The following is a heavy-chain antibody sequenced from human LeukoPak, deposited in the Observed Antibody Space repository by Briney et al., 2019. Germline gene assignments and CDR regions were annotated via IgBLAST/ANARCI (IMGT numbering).Heavy chain of an antibody. V-gene: IGHV1-46*01. CDR3: ARGGITYSGYDYSYFDY. CDR1: GYTFTSYY. Sequence: AASVTVSCTASGYTFTSYYMHWVRQAPGQGLEWMGIINPSGGSTSYARKFQGRVTMTRDTSTSTVYMELSSLRSEDTAVYYCARGGITYSGYDYSYFDYWGQGTLVTVSS. J-gene: IGHJ4*02. D-gene: IGHD5-12*01. CDR2: INPSGGST.